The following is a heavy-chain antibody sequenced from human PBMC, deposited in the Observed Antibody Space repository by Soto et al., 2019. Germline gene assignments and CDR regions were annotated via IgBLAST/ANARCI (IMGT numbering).Heavy chain of an antibody. D-gene: IGHD2-2*01. CDR2: INHSGST. CDR1: GGSFSGYY. CDR3: ARLQVGVPAAITVTPSDY. J-gene: IGHJ4*02. Sequence: SETLSLTCAVYGGSFSGYYWSWIRQPPGKGLEWIGEINHSGSTNYNPSLKSRVTISVDTSKNQFSLKLSSVTAADTAVYYCARLQVGVPAAITVTPSDYWGQGTLVTVSS. V-gene: IGHV4-34*01.